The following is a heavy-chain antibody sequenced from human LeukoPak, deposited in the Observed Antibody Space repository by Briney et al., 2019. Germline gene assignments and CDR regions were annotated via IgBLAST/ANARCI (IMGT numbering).Heavy chain of an antibody. Sequence: PGGSLRLSCAASGFTFSSYAMSWVRQAPGKGLEWVSAISGSGGSTYYADSVKGRFTISRDNSKNTLYLQMNSLRAEDTAVYYCAKDRRRSGWYYYGIFDYWGQGTLVTVSS. D-gene: IGHD3-10*01. J-gene: IGHJ4*02. CDR3: AKDRRRSGWYYYGIFDY. V-gene: IGHV3-23*01. CDR1: GFTFSSYA. CDR2: ISGSGGST.